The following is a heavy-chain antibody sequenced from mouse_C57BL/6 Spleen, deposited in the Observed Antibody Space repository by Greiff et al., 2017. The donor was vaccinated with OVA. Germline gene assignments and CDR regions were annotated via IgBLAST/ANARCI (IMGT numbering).Heavy chain of an antibody. CDR2: ILPSGSST. CDR1: GYTFTSYW. D-gene: IGHD1-3*01. V-gene: IGHV1-74*01. Sequence: VQLVQPGAELMKPGASVQVSCKATGYTFTSYWIQWVKQRPGHGLEWIGRILPSGSSTNYNQKFKGKATFTADTSSITAYMQLSSLTSEDSAIYYCAISCGSGYWYFDYWGKGTTLTVSS. CDR3: AISCGSGYWYFDY. J-gene: IGHJ2*01.